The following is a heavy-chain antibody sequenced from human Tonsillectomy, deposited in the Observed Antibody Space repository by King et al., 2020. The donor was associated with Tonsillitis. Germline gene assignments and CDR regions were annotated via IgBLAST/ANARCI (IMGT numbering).Heavy chain of an antibody. D-gene: IGHD1-26*01. Sequence: VQLVESGGGLVQPGGSLRLSCAASGFTFSSYWMHWVRQAPGKGLVWVSRINSDGSSTSYADDVKGRFTISRDNAKNTLYLQMNSLRAEDTAVYYCARVGGSSGAFDIWGQGTMVTVSS. CDR2: INSDGSST. CDR3: ARVGGSSGAFDI. J-gene: IGHJ3*02. V-gene: IGHV3-74*01. CDR1: GFTFSSYW.